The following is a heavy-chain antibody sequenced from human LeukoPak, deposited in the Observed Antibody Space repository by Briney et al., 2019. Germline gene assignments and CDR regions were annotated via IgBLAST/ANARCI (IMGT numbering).Heavy chain of an antibody. CDR2: IYYSGST. V-gene: IGHV4-31*03. CDR3: ARDSIAVAGVDY. Sequence: PSQTLSLTCTVSGGSISSGGYYWSWIRQHPGKGLEWIGYIYYSGSTYYNPSLKSRVTISVDTSKNQFSLKLSSVTAADTAVYYCARDSIAVAGVDYWGQGTLVTVSS. D-gene: IGHD6-19*01. CDR1: GGSISSGGYY. J-gene: IGHJ4*02.